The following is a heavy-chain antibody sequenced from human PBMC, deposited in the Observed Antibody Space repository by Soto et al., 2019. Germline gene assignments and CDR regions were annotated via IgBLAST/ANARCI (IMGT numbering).Heavy chain of an antibody. J-gene: IGHJ6*02. CDR3: ARPDYGGEDDYYYYGMDV. V-gene: IGHV4-39*01. CDR1: GGSISSSSYY. D-gene: IGHD4-17*01. CDR2: IYYSGST. Sequence: QLQLQESGPGLVKPSETLSLTCTVSGGSISSSSYYWGWIRQPPGKGLEWIGSIYYSGSTYYNPSRQRRVTISVDTSKNQFSLKLSSVTAADTAVYYCARPDYGGEDDYYYYGMDVWGQGTTVTVSS.